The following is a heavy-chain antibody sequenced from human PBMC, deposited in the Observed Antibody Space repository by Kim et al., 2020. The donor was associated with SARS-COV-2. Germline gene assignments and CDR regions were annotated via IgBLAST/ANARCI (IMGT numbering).Heavy chain of an antibody. CDR1: GFTFSSYW. CDR3: AREASKQLVSNWFDP. D-gene: IGHD6-13*01. V-gene: IGHV3-7*01. J-gene: IGHJ5*02. Sequence: GGSLRLSCAASGFTFSSYWMSWVRQAPGKGLEWVANIKQDGSEKYYVDSVKGRFTISRDNAKNSLYLQMNSLRAEDTAMYYCAREASKQLVSNWFDPWGQGTLVTVSS. CDR2: IKQDGSEK.